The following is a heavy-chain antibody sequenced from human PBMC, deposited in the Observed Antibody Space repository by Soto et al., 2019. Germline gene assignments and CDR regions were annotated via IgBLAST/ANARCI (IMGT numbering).Heavy chain of an antibody. V-gene: IGHV4-39*01. CDR1: GGSISSSSYY. J-gene: IGHJ5*02. D-gene: IGHD3-10*01. CDR2: IYYSGST. Sequence: PSVPMSVTCPAAGGSISSSSYYWGWISKPPGKGLEWIGSIYYSGSTYYNPSLKSRVTISVDTSKNQFSLKLSSVTAADTAVYYCASGRWFDPWGQGTLVTVSS. CDR3: ASGRWFDP.